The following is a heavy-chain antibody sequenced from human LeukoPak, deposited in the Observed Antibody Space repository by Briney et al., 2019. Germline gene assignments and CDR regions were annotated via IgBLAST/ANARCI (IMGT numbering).Heavy chain of an antibody. D-gene: IGHD3-22*01. CDR2: LYYSGST. CDR1: GDSISSSSYY. Sequence: SETLSLTCTVSGDSISSSSYYWGWIRQPPGKGLESIGSLYYSGSTYYNPSLKSRVTMTRDTSISTAYMDLSRLRPDDTAVYYCARVDSTGYYRGRGPIDYWGQGTLVTVSS. J-gene: IGHJ4*02. CDR3: ARVDSTGYYRGRGPIDY. V-gene: IGHV4-39*02.